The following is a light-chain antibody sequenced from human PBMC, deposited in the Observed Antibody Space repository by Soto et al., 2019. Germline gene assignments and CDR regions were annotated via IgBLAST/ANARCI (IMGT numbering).Light chain of an antibody. CDR1: SSDIAIYNY. V-gene: IGLV2-14*01. J-gene: IGLJ1*01. CDR2: QVT. CDR3: SSYTDSSNYV. Sequence: QSVLTQPASVSGSPGQSITISCTGTSSDIAIYNYVSCYQQPPGKAPRLMIYQVTNRPSGVSNRFSGSRSGNTASLTISGLQAEDEADYYCSSYTDSSNYVFGTGTKVTVL.